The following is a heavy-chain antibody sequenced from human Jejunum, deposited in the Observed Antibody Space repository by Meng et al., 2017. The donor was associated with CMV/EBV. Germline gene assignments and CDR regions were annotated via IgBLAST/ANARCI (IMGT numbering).Heavy chain of an antibody. CDR3: ARGFVKYTVTRVGNWFDP. D-gene: IGHD4-17*01. CDR2: INHSGST. CDR1: GGSFSGYY. V-gene: IGHV4-34*01. Sequence: QGERQQWGAVLLKPSGTLSPACAVYGGSFSGYYWSSIRQPPGKGLELIGEINHSGSTNYNPSLKSRVTISVDTSKNQFSLKLSSVTAADTAVYYCARGFVKYTVTRVGNWFDPWGQGTLVTVSS. J-gene: IGHJ5*02.